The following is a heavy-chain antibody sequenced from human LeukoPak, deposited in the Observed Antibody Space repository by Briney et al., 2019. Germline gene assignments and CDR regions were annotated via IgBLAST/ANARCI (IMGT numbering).Heavy chain of an antibody. J-gene: IGHJ6*04. Sequence: PGGSLRLSCAASGFTFSTYGMSWVRQAPRKGLEWVSAIISGSGVTTYYADSVKGRFTISRDNSKNTLYLQINSLRAEDAAVYYCAGHRYCNSPTCLPGVWGKGTTVTVSS. CDR1: GFTFSTYG. V-gene: IGHV3-23*01. CDR3: AGHRYCNSPTCLPGV. CDR2: IISGSGVTT. D-gene: IGHD2/OR15-2a*01.